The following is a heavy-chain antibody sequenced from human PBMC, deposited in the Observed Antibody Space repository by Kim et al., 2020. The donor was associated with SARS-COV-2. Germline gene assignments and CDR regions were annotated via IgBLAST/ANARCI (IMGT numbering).Heavy chain of an antibody. CDR2: ISSSGSTI. J-gene: IGHJ6*02. V-gene: IGHV3-11*04. D-gene: IGHD1-1*01. CDR3: ARDKLERLPYYYYGMDV. CDR1: GFTFSDYY. Sequence: GGSLRLSCAASGFTFSDYYMSWIRQAPGKGLEWVSYISSSGSTIYYADSVKGRFTISRDNAKNSLYLQMNSLRAEDTAVYYCARDKLERLPYYYYGMDVWGQGTTVTVSS.